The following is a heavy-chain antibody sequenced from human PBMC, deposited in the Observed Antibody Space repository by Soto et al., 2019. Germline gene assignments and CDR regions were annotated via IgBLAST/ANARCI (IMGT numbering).Heavy chain of an antibody. D-gene: IGHD3-3*02. Sequence: QFTLKESGPTVVKPTETLTLTCTFSGFSLTTGGVRVGWIRQPPGRSPEWLAVSYWNDDRRRSPSLEHRLTITKDTSKNQVVLTMTNMDPVDTATYYCIYRRASWDYHGLDVWGQGIPVTVSS. CDR3: IYRRASWDYHGLDV. CDR1: GFSLTTGGVR. V-gene: IGHV2-5*01. CDR2: SYWNDDR. J-gene: IGHJ6*02.